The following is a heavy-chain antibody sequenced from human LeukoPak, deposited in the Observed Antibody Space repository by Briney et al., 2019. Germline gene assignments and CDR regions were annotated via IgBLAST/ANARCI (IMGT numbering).Heavy chain of an antibody. CDR1: GFTVSTNY. CDR2: IYSGGNT. V-gene: IGHV3-66*01. CDR3: ATSLSGLWSGELLSYYFDN. J-gene: IGHJ4*02. Sequence: PGGSLRLSCAASGFTVSTNYVSWVRQAPGKGLEWVSIIYSGGNTYYADSVKGRFTISRDSSKNTLYLQMNSLRADDTAVYYCATSLSGLWSGELLSYYFDNWGQGALVSVSS. D-gene: IGHD3-10*01.